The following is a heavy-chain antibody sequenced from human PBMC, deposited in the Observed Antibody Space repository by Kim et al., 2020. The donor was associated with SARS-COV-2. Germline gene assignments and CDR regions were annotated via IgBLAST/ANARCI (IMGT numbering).Heavy chain of an antibody. CDR1: GFTFSNYW. Sequence: GGSLRLSCAASGFTFSNYWMSWVRQAPGKGLEWVANIKQDGSEKYYVDSVKGRFTISRDNAKNSLYLQMNSLIAEDTAVYYCARERTLAYWGQGTLVTVS. CDR3: ARERTLAY. J-gene: IGHJ4*02. V-gene: IGHV3-7*01. CDR2: IKQDGSEK.